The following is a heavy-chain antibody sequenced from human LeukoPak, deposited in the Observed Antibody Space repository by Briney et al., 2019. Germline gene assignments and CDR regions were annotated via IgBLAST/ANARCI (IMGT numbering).Heavy chain of an antibody. D-gene: IGHD4-17*01. Sequence: PGWSLRLSCAASGFIFGSYGMHWVRQAPGKGLEWVAFTPYHGVSRYYTESVKGRFTISRDNSKSTLYLQMNSLRIEDTAVYYCAKDRHGDYTSDYWGQGTLVIVSS. V-gene: IGHV3-30*02. CDR1: GFIFGSYG. CDR3: AKDRHGDYTSDY. CDR2: TPYHGVSR. J-gene: IGHJ4*02.